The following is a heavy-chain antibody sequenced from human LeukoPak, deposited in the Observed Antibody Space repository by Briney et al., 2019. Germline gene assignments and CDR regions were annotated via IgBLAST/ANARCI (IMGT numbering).Heavy chain of an antibody. CDR1: GFSLGDNA. J-gene: IGHJ4*02. D-gene: IGHD2-15*01. CDR2: IRSKTYGETT. Sequence: GSRCPSSTASGFSLGDNAMTWVSQAPGRGLERVGFIRSKTYGETTEYAASVKGRFAISRDDSKSIAYLQMNSLKSEDTAVYYCTTGIVKSGLYCWGQGTLVTVSA. CDR3: TTGIVKSGLYC. V-gene: IGHV3-49*04.